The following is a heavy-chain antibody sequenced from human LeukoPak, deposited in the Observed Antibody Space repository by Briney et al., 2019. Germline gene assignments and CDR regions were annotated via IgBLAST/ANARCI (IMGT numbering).Heavy chain of an antibody. J-gene: IGHJ4*02. CDR1: GYTGTSSG. D-gene: IGHD5-12*01. CDR2: ISAYKSNT. Sequence: ASVNVSCTASGYTGTSSGISWVRLAPRPGLEWMGWISAYKSNTNNAQRLQGRVTMTTDTSTSTAYMELRRLRADDTAVYYCARDSGYGLFESWGQGTLVTVSS. V-gene: IGHV1-18*01. CDR3: ARDSGYGLFES.